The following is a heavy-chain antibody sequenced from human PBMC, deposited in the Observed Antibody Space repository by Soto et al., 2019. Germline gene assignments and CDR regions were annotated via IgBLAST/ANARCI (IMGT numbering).Heavy chain of an antibody. CDR3: AKDLSYGDFVRYYYYGMDV. CDR2: ISHSCSTT. V-gene: IGHV3-48*01. CDR1: GFTFSSYS. Sequence: GGSLRLSCAASGFTFSSYSMNWVRQAPGKGLEWVSYISHSCSTTYYADSVKGRFTISRDNSKNTLYLQMNSLRAEDTAVYYCAKDLSYGDFVRYYYYGMDVWGQGTTVTVSS. D-gene: IGHD4-17*01. J-gene: IGHJ6*02.